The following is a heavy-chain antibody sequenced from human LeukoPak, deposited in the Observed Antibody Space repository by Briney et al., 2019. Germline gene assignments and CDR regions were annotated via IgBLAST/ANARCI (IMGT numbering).Heavy chain of an antibody. CDR1: GFSFSNYW. J-gene: IGHJ4*02. CDR3: RTGHDY. CDR2: INQAGSNK. V-gene: IGHV3-7*01. Sequence: GGSLRLSCVASGFSFSNYWMGWVRQTPGKRLEWVTNINQAGSNKYYVDAVKGRFIISRDNTKNSVSLQMNSLQVEDTAVYFCRTGHDYWGQGTLVTVSS.